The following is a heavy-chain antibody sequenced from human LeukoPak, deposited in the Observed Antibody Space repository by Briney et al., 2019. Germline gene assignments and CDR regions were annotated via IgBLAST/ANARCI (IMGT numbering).Heavy chain of an antibody. V-gene: IGHV4-39*07. D-gene: IGHD5-18*01. CDR2: IFYSGSA. CDR1: AESITNNKYY. J-gene: IGHJ4*02. CDR3: ASQRGYAYGFNY. Sequence: PSETLSLTCSVSAESITNNKYYWAWIRQPPEKGLEWIGSIFYSGSAYYNSSLQSRLSMSVDTSKNQVSLKVNSVTTADTAVYYCASQRGYAYGFNYWGQGTQVTVS.